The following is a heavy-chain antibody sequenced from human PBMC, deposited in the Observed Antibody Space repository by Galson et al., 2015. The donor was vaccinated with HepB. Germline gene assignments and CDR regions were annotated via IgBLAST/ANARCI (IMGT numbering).Heavy chain of an antibody. V-gene: IGHV3-7*03. D-gene: IGHD6-13*01. CDR1: GFTFSRFSSYS. Sequence: SLRLSCAASGFTFSRFSSYSMSWVRQAPGKGLEWVANIGQDGREIYYVDSVKGRFTISRDNAKNSLYLQMNTLRAEDTAVYDCARPYSSSWYSALSLGYWGQGTLVAVSS. CDR2: IGQDGREI. CDR3: ARPYSSSWYSALSLGY. J-gene: IGHJ4*02.